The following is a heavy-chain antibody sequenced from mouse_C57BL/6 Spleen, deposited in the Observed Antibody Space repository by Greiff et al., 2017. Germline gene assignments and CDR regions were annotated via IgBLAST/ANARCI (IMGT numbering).Heavy chain of an antibody. D-gene: IGHD2-5*01. CDR2: INPSNGGT. CDR1: GYTFTSYW. J-gene: IGHJ3*01. Sequence: VQLQEPGTELVKPGASVKLSCKASGYTFTSYWMHWVKQRPGQGLEWIGNINPSNGGTNYNEQFKSKATLTVDKSSSTAYMQLSSLTSEDSAVYYCAREGAYYSNFGGFTYWGQGTLVTVSA. V-gene: IGHV1-53*01. CDR3: AREGAYYSNFGGFTY.